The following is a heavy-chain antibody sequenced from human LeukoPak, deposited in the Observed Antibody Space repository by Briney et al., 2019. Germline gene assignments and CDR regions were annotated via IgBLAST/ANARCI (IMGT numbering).Heavy chain of an antibody. Sequence: GRSLRLSCAASGFTFSLYGMHWVRQALGKGLEWVALISNDGDSEYYTDSVKGRFTISRDNAKDTLYLQMNSLRGEDTAVYYCAKDGRGRTFFGDIEYWGQGTLVAVSS. V-gene: IGHV3-30*18. CDR1: GFTFSLYG. D-gene: IGHD3-10*01. J-gene: IGHJ4*02. CDR3: AKDGRGRTFFGDIEY. CDR2: ISNDGDSE.